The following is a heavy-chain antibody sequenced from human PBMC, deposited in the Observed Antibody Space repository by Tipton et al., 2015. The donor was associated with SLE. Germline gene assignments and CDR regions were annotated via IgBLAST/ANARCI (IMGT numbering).Heavy chain of an antibody. CDR1: GGSISSYY. CDR2: IYYSGST. J-gene: IGHJ4*02. D-gene: IGHD4-17*01. V-gene: IGHV4-59*08. CDR3: ARHGGDYGVLPFDY. Sequence: TLSLTCTVSGGSISSYYWSWIRQPPGKGLEWIGYIYYSGSTNYNPSLKSRVTISVDTSKNQFSLKLSSVTAADTAVYYCARHGGDYGVLPFDYWGQGTLVTVSS.